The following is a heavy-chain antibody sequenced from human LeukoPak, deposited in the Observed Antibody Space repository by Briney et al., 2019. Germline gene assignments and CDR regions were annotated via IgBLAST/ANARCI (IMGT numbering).Heavy chain of an antibody. CDR2: IRYDGSNK. CDR1: GFTFSSYG. J-gene: IGHJ4*02. V-gene: IGHV3-30*02. D-gene: IGHD3-22*01. Sequence: GGSLRLSCAASGFTFSSYGMDWVRQAPGKGLEWVAFIRYDGSNKYYADSVKGRFTISRDNSKNTLYLQMNSLRAEDTAVYYCATFTYYYDSSGYSQGDYWGQGTLVTVSS. CDR3: ATFTYYYDSSGYSQGDY.